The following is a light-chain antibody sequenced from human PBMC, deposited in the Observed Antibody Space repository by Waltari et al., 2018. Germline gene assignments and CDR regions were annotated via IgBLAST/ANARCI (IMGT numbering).Light chain of an antibody. CDR1: SSHVRGCNY. CDR2: DVT. Sequence: QSALTQPASVSGSPGQSITISCTGTSSHVRGCNYVPSYQQHPGQAPKLIIYDVTNRASAVSNRCSGSKSGNTASPTNSELQAEDETDYYCSSYASSSTLYVFGAGSKVTGL. J-gene: IGLJ1*01. V-gene: IGLV2-14*03. CDR3: SSYASSSTLYV.